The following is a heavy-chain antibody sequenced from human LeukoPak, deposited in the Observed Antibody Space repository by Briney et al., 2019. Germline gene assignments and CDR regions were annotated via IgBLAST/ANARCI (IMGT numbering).Heavy chain of an antibody. CDR2: IIPIFGIA. Sequence: SVKVSCKASGGTFSSYAISWVQQAPGQGLEWMGRIIPIFGIANYAQKFQGRVTITADKSTSTAYMELSSLRSEDTAVYYCASQVVVTPQPELDYWGQGTLVTVSS. CDR1: GGTFSSYA. J-gene: IGHJ4*02. V-gene: IGHV1-69*04. D-gene: IGHD3-22*01. CDR3: ASQVVVTPQPELDY.